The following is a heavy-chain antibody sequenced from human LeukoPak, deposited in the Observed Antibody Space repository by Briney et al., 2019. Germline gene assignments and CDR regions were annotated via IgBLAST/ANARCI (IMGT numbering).Heavy chain of an antibody. V-gene: IGHV3-7*01. Sequence: AGGSLRLSCAASGFTFSSYWMGWVRQAPGKGLEWVANIKEDGSETHYVDSVKGRFTISRDNAKNSLYLQMNSLRAEDTAVYYCARVRDYTGSYYADWGQGTLVTVSS. J-gene: IGHJ4*02. CDR1: GFTFSSYW. CDR2: IKEDGSET. CDR3: ARVRDYTGSYYAD. D-gene: IGHD1-26*01.